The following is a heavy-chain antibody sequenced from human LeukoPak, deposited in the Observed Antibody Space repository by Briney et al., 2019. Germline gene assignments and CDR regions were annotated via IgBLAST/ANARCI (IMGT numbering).Heavy chain of an antibody. J-gene: IGHJ3*01. Sequence: GGSLRLSCAASGFTFSSYAMSWVRQAPGKGLEWVSAISGSGGSTYYADSVKGRFTISRDNAKNSLYLQMNSLRAEDTAVYYCARETSSGYYFDGFDLWGQGTMVTVSS. D-gene: IGHD3-22*01. CDR1: GFTFSSYA. V-gene: IGHV3-23*01. CDR2: ISGSGGST. CDR3: ARETSSGYYFDGFDL.